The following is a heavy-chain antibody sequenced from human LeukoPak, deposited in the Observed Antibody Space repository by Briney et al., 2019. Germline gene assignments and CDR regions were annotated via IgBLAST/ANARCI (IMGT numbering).Heavy chain of an antibody. V-gene: IGHV3-23*01. CDR2: ISGSGGST. CDR3: AKVSQLGSGPKNFQH. J-gene: IGHJ1*01. D-gene: IGHD6-19*01. CDR1: GFTLRSYA. Sequence: GASLRLSRAASGFTLRSYAMSCVRQAPGKGLEWVSAISGSGGSTYYADSVKGRFTISRDNSTNTLYLQMNSLRAEDTALYYCAKVSQLGSGPKNFQHWGQGTLVTVSS.